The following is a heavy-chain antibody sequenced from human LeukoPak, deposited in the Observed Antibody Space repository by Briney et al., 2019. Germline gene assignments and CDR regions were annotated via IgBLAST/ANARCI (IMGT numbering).Heavy chain of an antibody. CDR2: INHSGST. CDR1: GGSLSSHY. CDR3: AILSPGSYGRFDY. Sequence: PSETLSLTCTVSGGSLSSHYWSWIRQPPGKGLEWIGEINHSGSTNYNPSLKSRVTISVDTSKNQFSLKLSSVTAADTAVYYCAILSPGSYGRFDYWGQGTLVTVSS. J-gene: IGHJ4*02. D-gene: IGHD3-10*01. V-gene: IGHV4-34*01.